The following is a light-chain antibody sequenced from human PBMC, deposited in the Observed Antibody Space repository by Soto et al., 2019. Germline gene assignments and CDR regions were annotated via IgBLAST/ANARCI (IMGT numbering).Light chain of an antibody. Sequence: EIVLTPSPATLSLSPGNRATLSCRASQSVSGYLAWYQQKPGQAPRLLIYDASNRATGIPARFSGSGSGTAFTLTITSLEPEDFAGYYCQQRSNWPSTFGGGTKVEI. J-gene: IGKJ4*01. V-gene: IGKV3-11*01. CDR3: QQRSNWPST. CDR1: QSVSGY. CDR2: DAS.